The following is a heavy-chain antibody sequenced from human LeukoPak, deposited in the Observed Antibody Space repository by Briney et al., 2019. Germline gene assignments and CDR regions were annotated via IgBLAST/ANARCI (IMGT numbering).Heavy chain of an antibody. Sequence: PSETLSLTCTVSGGSISSYYWSWIRQAAGKGLEWIGYIYYSGTTSYNPSLKSRVTILVDTSKNQFSLKLSSVTAADTAVYYCAGHERDASLDHALDIWGQGTMVTVSS. CDR1: GGSISSYY. CDR2: IYYSGTT. CDR3: AGHERDASLDHALDI. D-gene: IGHD5-24*01. J-gene: IGHJ3*02. V-gene: IGHV4-59*08.